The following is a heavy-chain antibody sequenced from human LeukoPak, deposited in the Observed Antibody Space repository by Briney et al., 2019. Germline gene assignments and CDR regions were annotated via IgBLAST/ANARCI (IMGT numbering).Heavy chain of an antibody. CDR1: GGSFSGYY. D-gene: IGHD3-22*01. Sequence: PSETLSLTCAVYGGSFSGYYWSRIRQPPGKGLEWIGEINHSGSTNYNPSLKSRVTISVDTSKNQFSLKLSSVTAADTAVYYCARGPFIYYDSSGYYLHWGQGTLVTVSS. J-gene: IGHJ4*02. CDR2: INHSGST. CDR3: ARGPFIYYDSSGYYLH. V-gene: IGHV4-34*01.